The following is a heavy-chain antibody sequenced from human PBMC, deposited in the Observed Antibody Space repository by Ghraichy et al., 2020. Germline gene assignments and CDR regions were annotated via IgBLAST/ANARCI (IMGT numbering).Heavy chain of an antibody. D-gene: IGHD3-10*01. CDR2: ISDSGAIT. Sequence: GGSLRLACAASGFTFSRYAMSWVRQAPGKGLEWVSAISDSGAITYYADSVKGRFTISRDNSRNTLLLQMNSLRAEDTAVYYCAKEDKSGSRGTPFVDNWGQGSLVTVSS. CDR3: AKEDKSGSRGTPFVDN. J-gene: IGHJ4*02. CDR1: GFTFSRYA. V-gene: IGHV3-23*01.